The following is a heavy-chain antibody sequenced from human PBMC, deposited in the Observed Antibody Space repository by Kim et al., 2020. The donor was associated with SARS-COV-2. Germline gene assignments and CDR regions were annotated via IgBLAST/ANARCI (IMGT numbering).Heavy chain of an antibody. V-gene: IGHV3-72*01. CDR1: GFTFSDHY. Sequence: GGSLRLSCAASGFTFSDHYMDWVRQAPGKGLEWVGRTRNKANSYTTEYAASVKGRFTISRDDSKNSLYLQMNSLKTEDTAVYYCARGGDYLDYWGQGTLVTVSS. CDR3: ARGGDYLDY. J-gene: IGHJ4*02. CDR2: TRNKANSYTT.